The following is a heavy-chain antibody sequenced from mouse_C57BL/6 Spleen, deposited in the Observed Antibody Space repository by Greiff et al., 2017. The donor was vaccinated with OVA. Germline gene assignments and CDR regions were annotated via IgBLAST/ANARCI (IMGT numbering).Heavy chain of an antibody. V-gene: IGHV1-59*01. CDR1: GYTFTSYW. Sequence: AQLQQPGAELVRPGTSVKLSCKASGYTFTSYWMHWVKQRPGQGLEWIGVIDPSDSYTNYNQKFKGKATLTVDTSSSTAYMQLSSLTSEDSAVYYCARSAMDYWGQGTSVTVSS. CDR2: IDPSDSYT. CDR3: ARSAMDY. J-gene: IGHJ4*01.